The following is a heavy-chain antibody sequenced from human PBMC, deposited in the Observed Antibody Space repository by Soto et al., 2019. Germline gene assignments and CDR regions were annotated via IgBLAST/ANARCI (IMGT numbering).Heavy chain of an antibody. D-gene: IGHD2-15*01. V-gene: IGHV3-30*18. J-gene: IGHJ4*02. Sequence: PWGSLRLSCAASRFIFSNYGMHWVRQAPGQGLEWVAVIAHDGSYKYYADSVKGRFTISRDNSNNMLYLQMNSLRAEETAIFYCAKAARVNGSGGGCCTDHWGQGTLVT. CDR1: RFIFSNYG. CDR2: IAHDGSYK. CDR3: AKAARVNGSGGGCCTDH.